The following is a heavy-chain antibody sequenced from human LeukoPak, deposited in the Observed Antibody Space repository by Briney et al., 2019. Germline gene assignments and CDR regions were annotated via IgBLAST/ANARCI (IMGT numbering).Heavy chain of an antibody. CDR2: ISSDGSTK. Sequence: PGGSLRLSCAASGFTFNNYAMTWVRQAPGKGLEWVAVISSDGSTKYYADSVKGRFTISRDNSKNTLYLQMNSLKAEDTAVYYCARDYSGVDYWGQGTLVTVSS. V-gene: IGHV3-30-3*01. D-gene: IGHD5-12*01. CDR1: GFTFNNYA. J-gene: IGHJ4*02. CDR3: ARDYSGVDY.